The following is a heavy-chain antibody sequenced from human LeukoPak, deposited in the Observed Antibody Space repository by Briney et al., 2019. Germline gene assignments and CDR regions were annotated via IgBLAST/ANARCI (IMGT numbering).Heavy chain of an antibody. Sequence: PPETLSLTCSVYGGSITAYYWSWIRQPPGKGLEWIGEINHGRGTKYNPSLESRVTILLDASKNEFSLNLNSVTAADTAVYYCAREDYYFDSWGQGTLVTVSS. V-gene: IGHV4-34*01. J-gene: IGHJ4*02. CDR2: INHGRGT. CDR3: AREDYYFDS. CDR1: GGSITAYY.